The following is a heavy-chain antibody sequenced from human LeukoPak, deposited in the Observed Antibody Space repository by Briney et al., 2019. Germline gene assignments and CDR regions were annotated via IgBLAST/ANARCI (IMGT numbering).Heavy chain of an antibody. V-gene: IGHV3-23*01. CDR2: ISGSGGST. J-gene: IGHJ2*01. CDR3: AKDGLSGYSYGPYWYFDL. CDR1: GFTFSSYE. D-gene: IGHD5-18*01. Sequence: HPGGSLRLSCAASGFTFSSYEMNWVRQAPGKGLEWVSAISGSGGSTYYADSVKGRFTISRDNSKNTLYLQMNSLRAEDTAVYYCAKDGLSGYSYGPYWYFDLWGRGTLVTVSS.